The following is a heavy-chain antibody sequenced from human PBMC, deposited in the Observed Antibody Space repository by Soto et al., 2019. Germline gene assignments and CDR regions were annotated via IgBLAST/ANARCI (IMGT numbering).Heavy chain of an antibody. Sequence: EVQLVESGGGLVKPGGSLRLSCAASGFTFSSYSMNWVRQAPGKGLEWVSSISSSSSYIYYADSVKGRFTISRYNAKNSLYLQMNSLGAKDTAVYYCARDPEGYGSGGYHYGMDVWGQGTTVTVSS. CDR3: ARDPEGYGSGGYHYGMDV. D-gene: IGHD3-10*01. V-gene: IGHV3-21*01. CDR2: ISSSSSYI. CDR1: GFTFSSYS. J-gene: IGHJ6*02.